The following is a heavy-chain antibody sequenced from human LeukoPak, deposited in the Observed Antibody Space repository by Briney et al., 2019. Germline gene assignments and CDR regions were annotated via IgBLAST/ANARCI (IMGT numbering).Heavy chain of an antibody. J-gene: IGHJ4*02. CDR1: GFTFSSYA. CDR2: ISGSGGST. V-gene: IGHV3-23*01. Sequence: GGSLRLSCAASGFTFSSYAMSWVRQAPGKGLERVSAISGSGGSTYYADSVKGRFTISRDNSKNTLYLQMNSLRAEDTAVYYCAKGRTYYYGSGSLTNFMWYFDYWGQGTLVTVSS. D-gene: IGHD3-10*01. CDR3: AKGRTYYYGSGSLTNFMWYFDY.